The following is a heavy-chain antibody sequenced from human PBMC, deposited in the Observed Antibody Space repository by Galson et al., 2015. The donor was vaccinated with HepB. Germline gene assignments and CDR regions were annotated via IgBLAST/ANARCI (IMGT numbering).Heavy chain of an antibody. CDR1: GFTFSSFE. CDR3: ARAARFESSGYYYFEQ. CDR2: ISGSDNMI. Sequence: SLRLSCAASGFTFSSFEMNWVRQAPGKGLEWVSYISGSDNMIFYADSVKGRFTISGDNAKNSLYLQMNSLRAEDTAVYYCARAARFESSGYYYFEQWGQGTLVTVSS. V-gene: IGHV3-48*03. J-gene: IGHJ4*02. D-gene: IGHD3-22*01.